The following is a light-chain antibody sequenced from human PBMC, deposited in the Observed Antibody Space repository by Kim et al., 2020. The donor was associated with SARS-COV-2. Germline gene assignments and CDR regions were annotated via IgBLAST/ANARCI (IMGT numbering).Light chain of an antibody. V-gene: IGKV3-20*01. CDR1: QSVSNNY. CDR2: DAS. CDR3: QQYGRAPDN. Sequence: PGGRATLSCRASQSVSNNYLAWFQQKPGQAPSLLLYDASSRATGIPDRFSGSGSGTDFTLTISRVEPEDFAVYYCQQYGRAPDNFGQGTKL. J-gene: IGKJ2*01.